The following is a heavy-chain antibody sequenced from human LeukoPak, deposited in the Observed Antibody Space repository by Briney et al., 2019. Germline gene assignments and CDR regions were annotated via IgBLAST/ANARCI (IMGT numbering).Heavy chain of an antibody. Sequence: GGSLRLSCAASGFTFGSYAMSWVRQAPGKGLEWVSAISGSGGSTYYADSVKGRFTISRDNSKNTLYLQMNSLRAEDTAVYYCAKEGGNTHFPLDYFDYWGQGTLVTVSS. D-gene: IGHD1/OR15-1a*01. CDR2: ISGSGGST. CDR1: GFTFGSYA. CDR3: AKEGGNTHFPLDYFDY. J-gene: IGHJ4*02. V-gene: IGHV3-23*01.